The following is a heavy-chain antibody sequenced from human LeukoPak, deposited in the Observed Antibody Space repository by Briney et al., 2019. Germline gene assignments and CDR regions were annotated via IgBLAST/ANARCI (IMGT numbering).Heavy chain of an antibody. V-gene: IGHV4-59*01. J-gene: IGHJ4*02. D-gene: IGHD3-16*01. CDR3: ARGRDLGQDY. CDR1: GGSISGFY. CDR2: ISNRGSP. Sequence: SETLSLTCTVSGGSISGFYWNWIRQPPGKGLEWIGYISNRGSPNYNPSLKSRVTMSIDTSKNQFSLKLNSVTAADTAVYFCARGRDLGQDYWGQGTLVTVSS.